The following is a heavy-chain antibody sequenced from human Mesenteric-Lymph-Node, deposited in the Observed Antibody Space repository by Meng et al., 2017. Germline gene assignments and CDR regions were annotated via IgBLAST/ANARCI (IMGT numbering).Heavy chain of an antibody. CDR3: ARDRLDWWTAMRNAFDI. J-gene: IGHJ3*02. D-gene: IGHD5-18*01. CDR2: ISAYNGNT. CDR1: GYTFTSYG. Sequence: ASVKVSCKASGYTFTSYGISWVRQAPGQGLEWMGWISAYNGNTNYAQKLQGRVTMTTDTSTSTAYMELRSLRSDDTAVYYCARDRLDWWTAMRNAFDIWGQGTMVTVSS. V-gene: IGHV1-18*01.